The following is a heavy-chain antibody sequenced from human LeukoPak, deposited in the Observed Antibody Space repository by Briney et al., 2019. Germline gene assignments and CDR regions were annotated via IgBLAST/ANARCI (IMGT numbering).Heavy chain of an antibody. CDR3: AKDQEGASINWFDP. D-gene: IGHD1-26*01. Sequence: GGSLRLSCAASGFTLSSYVMHWVRQAPGKGLEWVSVISGSGGSTYYADSVKGRFTISRDNSKNTLYLQMNSLRAEDTAVYYCAKDQEGASINWFDPWGQGTLVTVSS. CDR1: GFTLSSYV. J-gene: IGHJ5*02. CDR2: ISGSGGST. V-gene: IGHV3-23*01.